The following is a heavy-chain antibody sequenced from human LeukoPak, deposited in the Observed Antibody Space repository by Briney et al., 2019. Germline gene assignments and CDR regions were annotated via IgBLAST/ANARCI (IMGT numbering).Heavy chain of an antibody. CDR2: IKQDGSEK. Sequence: PGGSLRLSCAASGFTFSSYWMSWVRQAPGKGLEWVANIKQDGSEKYYVDSVKGRFTISRDNAKNSLYLQMNSLRAEDTAVYYCARDLDIAAAGAFDYWGQGTLVTVSS. J-gene: IGHJ4*02. CDR1: GFTFSSYW. D-gene: IGHD6-13*01. CDR3: ARDLDIAAAGAFDY. V-gene: IGHV3-7*01.